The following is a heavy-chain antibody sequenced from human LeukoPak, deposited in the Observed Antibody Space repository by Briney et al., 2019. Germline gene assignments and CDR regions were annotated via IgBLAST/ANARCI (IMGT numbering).Heavy chain of an antibody. CDR2: ISYDGSNK. CDR1: GFTFSSYA. CDR3: AKGDKPGY. J-gene: IGHJ4*02. Sequence: PGRSLRLSCAASGFTFSSYAMHWVRQAPGKGLEWVAVISYDGSNKYYADSVKGRFTISRDNSKNTLYLQMNSLRAEDTAVYYCAKGDKPGYWGQGTLITVSS. D-gene: IGHD1-14*01. V-gene: IGHV3-30*04.